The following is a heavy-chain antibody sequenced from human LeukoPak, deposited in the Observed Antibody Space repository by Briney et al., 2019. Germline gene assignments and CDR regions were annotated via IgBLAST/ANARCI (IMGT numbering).Heavy chain of an antibody. Sequence: GGSLILSCVASGFTFSSYTMNWVRQAPGRGLEWVSSISIGSHYIDYADSVRGRFTISRDNAENSLHLHMSSLRAEDTAVYYCATRSCSSSGCRAYSHYCMDIWGRGTTVTVSS. V-gene: IGHV3-21*01. CDR2: ISIGSHYI. CDR1: GFTFSSYT. D-gene: IGHD2-2*01. CDR3: ATRSCSSSGCRAYSHYCMDI. J-gene: IGHJ6*03.